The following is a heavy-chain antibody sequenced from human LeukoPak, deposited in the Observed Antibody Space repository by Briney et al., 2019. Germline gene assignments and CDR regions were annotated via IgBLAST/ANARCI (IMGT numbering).Heavy chain of an antibody. CDR3: AREVIVPAFFDY. D-gene: IGHD2-2*01. Sequence: SETLSLTCTVSGGSISSGDYYWSWIRQPPGKGLEWIGYIYYSGSTYYNPSLKSRVTISVDTSKNQFSLKLSSVTAADTAVYYCAREVIVPAFFDYWGQGTLVTVSS. CDR1: GGSISSGDYY. J-gene: IGHJ4*02. CDR2: IYYSGST. V-gene: IGHV4-30-4*01.